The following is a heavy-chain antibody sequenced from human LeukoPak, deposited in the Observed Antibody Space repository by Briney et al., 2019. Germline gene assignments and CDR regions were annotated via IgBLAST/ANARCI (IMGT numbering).Heavy chain of an antibody. CDR3: AKEYSGYDFDC. Sequence: GGSLRLSCVASGFTLRTYAMSWVRQAPGKGLEWVSAISGSAGFTYYADAVRGRFTVSRDISTNTVFLQMDSLRAGDTAVYYCAKEYSGYDFDCRGQGTLVTVSS. CDR1: GFTLRTYA. D-gene: IGHD5-12*01. V-gene: IGHV3-23*01. J-gene: IGHJ4*01. CDR2: ISGSAGFT.